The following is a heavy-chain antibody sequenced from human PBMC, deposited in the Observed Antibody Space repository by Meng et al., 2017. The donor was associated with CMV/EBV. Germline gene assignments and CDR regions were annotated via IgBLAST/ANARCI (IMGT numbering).Heavy chain of an antibody. V-gene: IGHV1-8*01. J-gene: IGHJ6*02. D-gene: IGHD3-16*01. Sequence: ASVKVSCKASGYTFTSYDINWVRQATGQGLEGMGWMNPNSGNTGYAQKVQGRVTMTRNTSISTAYMELSSLRSEDTAVYYCARGQGEYYYYGMDVWGQGTTVTVSS. CDR3: ARGQGEYYYYGMDV. CDR2: MNPNSGNT. CDR1: GYTFTSYD.